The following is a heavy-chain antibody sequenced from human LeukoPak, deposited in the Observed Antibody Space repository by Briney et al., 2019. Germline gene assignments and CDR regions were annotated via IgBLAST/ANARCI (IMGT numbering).Heavy chain of an antibody. Sequence: ASVKVSFKASGYTFTGYYMHWVRQAPGQGLEWMGWINPNSGGTNYAQKFQGGVTMTRDTSISTAYMELSRLRSDDTAVYYCARDHGDYSGGFDPWGQGTLVTVSS. J-gene: IGHJ5*02. D-gene: IGHD4-17*01. V-gene: IGHV1-2*02. CDR3: ARDHGDYSGGFDP. CDR1: GYTFTGYY. CDR2: INPNSGGT.